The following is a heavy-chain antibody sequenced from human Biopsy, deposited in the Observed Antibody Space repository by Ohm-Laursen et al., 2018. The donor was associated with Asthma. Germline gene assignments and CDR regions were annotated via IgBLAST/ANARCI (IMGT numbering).Heavy chain of an antibody. CDR2: IYYSGTT. Sequence: GTLSLTCSLSSGSGGYMRSGNYYWGWIRQPPGKGLEWIGSIYYSGTTYYNPSLASRVTVPEDTSKNQFSLKLTSATAADTAVYYCVRGSSSWHHGPFHYYYGLDVWGQGTTATVSS. D-gene: IGHD6-13*01. CDR1: SGSGGYMRSGNYY. J-gene: IGHJ6*02. V-gene: IGHV4-39*01. CDR3: VRGSSSWHHGPFHYYYGLDV.